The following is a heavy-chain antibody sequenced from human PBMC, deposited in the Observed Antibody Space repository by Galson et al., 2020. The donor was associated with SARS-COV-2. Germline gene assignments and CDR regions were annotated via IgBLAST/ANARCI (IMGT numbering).Heavy chain of an antibody. V-gene: IGHV3-30-3*01. Sequence: GGSMRLSCAASGFTFSSYAMHWVRQAPGKGLEWVAVISYDGRNKYYADSVKGRFTISRDNSKNTLYLQMNSLRAEDTAVYYCARSGSGSYISRFDYWGQGTLVTVSS. CDR2: ISYDGRNK. CDR1: GFTFSSYA. D-gene: IGHD1-26*01. CDR3: ARSGSGSYISRFDY. J-gene: IGHJ4*02.